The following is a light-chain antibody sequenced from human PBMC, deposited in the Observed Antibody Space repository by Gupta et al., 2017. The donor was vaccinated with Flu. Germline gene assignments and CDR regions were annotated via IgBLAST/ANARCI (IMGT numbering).Light chain of an antibody. Sequence: QSALTQPPSVSGSPGQSVTISCTGTSSDIGNYNRVSWYQQSPDTAPKLMIYEVTKRPAGVPGRFSGSKSANTASLTISVVQAEDEADYYCNSYTSSSTYVFGTGTKVTVL. CDR1: SSDIGNYNR. CDR2: EVT. J-gene: IGLJ1*01. V-gene: IGLV2-18*02. CDR3: NSYTSSSTYV.